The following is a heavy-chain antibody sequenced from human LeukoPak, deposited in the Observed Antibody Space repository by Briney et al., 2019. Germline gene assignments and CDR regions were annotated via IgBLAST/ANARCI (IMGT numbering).Heavy chain of an antibody. CDR2: ISSSGGTK. Sequence: GGSLRLSCAASGFTFSTYSMSWVRQAPGKGLEWVSYISSSGGTKYYAASVKGRFTISRDNAQNSLYLQMNSLRDEDTAVYYCARDITSDWSYWGQGTLVTVSS. V-gene: IGHV3-48*02. CDR3: ARDITSDWSY. J-gene: IGHJ4*02. CDR1: GFTFSTYS. D-gene: IGHD3-9*01.